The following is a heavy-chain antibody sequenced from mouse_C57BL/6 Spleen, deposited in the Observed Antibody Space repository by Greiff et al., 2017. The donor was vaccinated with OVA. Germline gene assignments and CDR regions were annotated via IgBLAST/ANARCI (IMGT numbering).Heavy chain of an antibody. V-gene: IGHV1-9*01. Sequence: VQLQQSGAELMKPGASVKLSCKATGYTFTGYWIEWVKQRPGHGLEWIGEILPGSGSTNYNEKFKGKATFTADTSSNTAYMQLSSLTTEDSAIYYCARCPRYYGSSYGYFDVWGTGTTVTVSS. CDR3: ARCPRYYGSSYGYFDV. D-gene: IGHD1-1*01. CDR2: ILPGSGST. J-gene: IGHJ1*03. CDR1: GYTFTGYW.